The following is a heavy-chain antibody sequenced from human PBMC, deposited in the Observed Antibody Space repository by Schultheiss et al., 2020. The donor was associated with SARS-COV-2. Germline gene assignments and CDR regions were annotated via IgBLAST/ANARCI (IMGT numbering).Heavy chain of an antibody. V-gene: IGHV2-70*01. CDR1: GFSLSTSGMC. CDR3: ARIRPYCSSTSCYHDAFDI. D-gene: IGHD2-2*01. J-gene: IGHJ3*02. Sequence: SGPTLVKPTQTLTLTCTFSGFSLSTSGMCVSWIRQPPGKALEWLALIDWDDDKYYSTSLKSRLTISKDTSKNQVVLTMTNMDPVDTATYYCARIRPYCSSTSCYHDAFDIWGQGTMVTVSS. CDR2: IDWDDDK.